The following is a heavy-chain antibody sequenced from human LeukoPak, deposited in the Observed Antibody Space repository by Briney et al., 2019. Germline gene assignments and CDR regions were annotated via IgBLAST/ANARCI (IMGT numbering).Heavy chain of an antibody. V-gene: IGHV4-34*01. D-gene: IGHD3-3*01. CDR2: INHSGST. Sequence: SETLSLTCAAYGGSFSGYYWSWIRQPPGKGLEWIGEINHSGSTNYNPSLKSRVTISVDTSKNQFSLKLSSVTAADTAVYYCARGLGDDFWSGYYNGYYYMDVWGKGTTVTVSS. J-gene: IGHJ6*03. CDR1: GGSFSGYY. CDR3: ARGLGDDFWSGYYNGYYYMDV.